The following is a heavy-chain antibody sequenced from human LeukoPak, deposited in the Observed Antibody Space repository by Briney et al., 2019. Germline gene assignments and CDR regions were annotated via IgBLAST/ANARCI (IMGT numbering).Heavy chain of an antibody. D-gene: IGHD3-22*01. J-gene: IGHJ4*02. CDR1: GRSFSGYY. CDR2: INHSGST. CDR3: ASGLPYDSSGYYYVH. Sequence: PSDTLSLTCAVYGRSFSGYYWSWIRQPPGKGLEWIGEINHSGSTNYNPSLKSRVTISVDTSKNQFSLKLSSVTAADTAVYYCASGLPYDSSGYYYVHWGQGTLVTVSS. V-gene: IGHV4-34*01.